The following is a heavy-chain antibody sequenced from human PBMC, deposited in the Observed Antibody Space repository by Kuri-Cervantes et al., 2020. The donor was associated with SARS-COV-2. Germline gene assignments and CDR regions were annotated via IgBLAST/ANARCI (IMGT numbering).Heavy chain of an antibody. J-gene: IGHJ4*02. Sequence: GESLKISCVVSAFTFSSYNMNWVRQAPGKGLAWVSYISSSSSTIYYADSVKGRFAICRDNARISLYLQMNSLRAEDTAVYYCARVLLEGSCCGEYYFDYWGQGTLVTVSS. CDR2: ISSSSSTI. D-gene: IGHD1-26*01. CDR1: AFTFSSYN. CDR3: ARVLLEGSCCGEYYFDY. V-gene: IGHV3-48*01.